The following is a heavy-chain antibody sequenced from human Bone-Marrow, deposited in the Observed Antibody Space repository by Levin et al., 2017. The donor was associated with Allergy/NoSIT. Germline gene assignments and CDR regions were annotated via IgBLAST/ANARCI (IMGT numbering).Heavy chain of an antibody. D-gene: IGHD2/OR15-2a*01. CDR1: GYIFPNFW. CDR3: ASLIYGEHH. Sequence: GESLKISCKASGYIFPNFWIGWVRQIPGEGLEWMAIIYPLDLDTKYSPSFQGRVTISADRPTTTAYLQWSSLEASDTAMYYCASLIYGEHHWGQGTLVAVSS. J-gene: IGHJ5*02. V-gene: IGHV5-51*04. CDR2: IYPLDLDT.